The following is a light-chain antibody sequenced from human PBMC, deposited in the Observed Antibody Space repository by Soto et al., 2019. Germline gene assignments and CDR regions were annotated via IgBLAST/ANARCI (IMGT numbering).Light chain of an antibody. CDR2: DVS. J-gene: IGLJ1*01. CDR1: SSDVGAYNY. CDR3: SSYTGSSTDV. V-gene: IGLV2-14*01. Sequence: HSVLTQPASVSGSPGQSITISCTGTSSDVGAYNYVSWYQQYPGKAPKLTIYDVSNRPSGVSNRFSGSKSGNTASLTISGLQAEDEADYYCSSYTGSSTDVFGTGTKVTVL.